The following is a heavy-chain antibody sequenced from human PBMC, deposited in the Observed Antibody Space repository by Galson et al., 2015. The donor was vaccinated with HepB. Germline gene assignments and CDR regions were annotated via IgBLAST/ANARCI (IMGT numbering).Heavy chain of an antibody. J-gene: IGHJ6*03. CDR2: MWYDGSNN. CDR1: GFTFSSYG. Sequence: SLRLSCAASGFTFSSYGMYWVRQAPGKRLEWVAVMWYDGSNNYYADSGKGRFTISRDNSKNTLYLQMNSLRAEDTAVYYCARGYEYYYMDVWGKGTTVTVSS. CDR3: ARGYEYYYMDV. V-gene: IGHV3-33*01.